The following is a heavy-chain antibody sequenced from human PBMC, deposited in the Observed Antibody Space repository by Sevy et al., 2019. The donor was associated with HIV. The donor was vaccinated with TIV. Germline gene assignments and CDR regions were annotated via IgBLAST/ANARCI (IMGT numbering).Heavy chain of an antibody. CDR2: FSNSGTNI. D-gene: IGHD4-17*01. J-gene: IGHJ4*02. V-gene: IGHV3-48*03. Sequence: GGSLRLSCAASGFSFSSYEMNWVRQAPVKGLEWVASFSNSGTNIYYSDSVKGRFTISRDTAKNSLYLQMISLRAEDTAVYYCARDLPPSATTVTHFDYWGQGTLVTVSS. CDR3: ARDLPPSATTVTHFDY. CDR1: GFSFSSYE.